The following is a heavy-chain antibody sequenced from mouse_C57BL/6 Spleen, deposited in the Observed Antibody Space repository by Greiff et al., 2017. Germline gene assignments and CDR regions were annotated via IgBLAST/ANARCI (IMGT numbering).Heavy chain of an antibody. J-gene: IGHJ1*03. CDR3: ARSYSRYVWYFEV. CDR2: IYPGDGDT. CDR1: GYAFSSSW. V-gene: IGHV1-82*01. D-gene: IGHD2-14*01. Sequence: QVQLQQSGPELVKPGASVKISCKASGYAFSSSWMNWVKQRPGKGLEWIGRIYPGDGDTNYNGKVKGKATLTADKASSTAYMQLRSLTSEDAAVYFCARSYSRYVWYFEVWGTGTTVTVSA.